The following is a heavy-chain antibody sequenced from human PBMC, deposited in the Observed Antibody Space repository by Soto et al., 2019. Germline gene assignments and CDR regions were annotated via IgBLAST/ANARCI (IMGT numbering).Heavy chain of an antibody. CDR3: ARQRGNYFDY. D-gene: IGHD3-10*01. Sequence: QVQLQESGPGLVKPSETLSLTCTVSGDSISTFYWSWIRQTPGKGLEWIGYIYYTGSTNYNPSLKSRVTMSVDTSKKQFSLKLTSVTAADTAVYYCARQRGNYFDYWGQGSLVTVSS. J-gene: IGHJ4*02. CDR1: GDSISTFY. CDR2: IYYTGST. V-gene: IGHV4-59*01.